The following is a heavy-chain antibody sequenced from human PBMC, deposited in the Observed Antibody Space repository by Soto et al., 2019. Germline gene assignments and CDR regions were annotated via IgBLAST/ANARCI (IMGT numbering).Heavy chain of an antibody. CDR2: ISAYNCNT. CDR1: GYSFTSYG. J-gene: IGHJ6*02. D-gene: IGHD3-10*01. V-gene: IGHV1-18*01. CDR3: ARDNGFGESDV. Sequence: QVQLVQSGAEVKKPGASVKVSCKASGYSFTSYGISWVRQAPGQGLEWMGWISAYNCNTNYAQKLQGRVTMTTDTSTSTGYMELRSLRSDGTAVYYCARDNGFGESDVWGQGTTVTVSS.